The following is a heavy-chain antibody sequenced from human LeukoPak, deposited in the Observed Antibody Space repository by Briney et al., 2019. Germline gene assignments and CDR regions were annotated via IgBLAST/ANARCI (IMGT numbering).Heavy chain of an antibody. Sequence: SETLSLTCTVSGGSISSYYWSWIRQPPGKGLEWIGYIYYSGSTNYNPSLKSRVTISVDTSKNQFSLKLSSVTAADTAVYYCARVQREGFWGGYSPAGYYYYMDVWGKGTTVTVSS. CDR3: ARVQREGFWGGYSPAGYYYYMDV. CDR2: IYYSGST. CDR1: GGSISSYY. D-gene: IGHD3-3*01. V-gene: IGHV4-59*01. J-gene: IGHJ6*03.